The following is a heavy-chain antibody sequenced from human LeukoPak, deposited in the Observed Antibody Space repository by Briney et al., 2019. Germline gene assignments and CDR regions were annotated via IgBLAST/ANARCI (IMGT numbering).Heavy chain of an antibody. CDR1: GYTLTELS. CDR3: ATDLRPLFRGGDCYSDY. D-gene: IGHD2-21*01. J-gene: IGHJ4*02. CDR2: FDPEDGET. V-gene: IGHV1-24*01. Sequence: ASVKVSCKVAGYTLTELSMHWVRQAPGKGLEWMGGFDPEDGETIYAQKFQGRVTMTEDTSTDTAYMELSSLRSEDTAVYYCATDLRPLFRGGDCYSDYWGQGTLVTVSS.